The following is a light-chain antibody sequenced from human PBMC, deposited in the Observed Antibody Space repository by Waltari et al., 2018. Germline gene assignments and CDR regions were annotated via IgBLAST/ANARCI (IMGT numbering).Light chain of an antibody. CDR1: RDISRW. CDR3: QQYKTYSPWA. V-gene: IGKV1-5*03. J-gene: IGKJ1*01. Sequence: DIQMTHSPSTLSASIGDTVTITCRASRDISRWLDWYQQKPGKAPNLLISKASTLESGVPSRFSGSGSGTQFSLTLSSLHPDDFATYYCQQYKTYSPWAFGQGTKVEIK. CDR2: KAS.